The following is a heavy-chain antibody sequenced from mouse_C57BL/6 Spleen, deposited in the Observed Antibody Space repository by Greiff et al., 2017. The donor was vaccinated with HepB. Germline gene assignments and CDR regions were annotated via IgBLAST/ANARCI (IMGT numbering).Heavy chain of an antibody. CDR1: GYTFTSYW. CDR2: INPSSGYT. V-gene: IGHV1-7*01. J-gene: IGHJ2*01. Sequence: VQVVESGAELAKPGASVKLSCKASGYTFTSYWMHWVKQRPGQGLEWIGYINPSSGYTKYNQKFKDKATLTADKSPSTAYMQLSSLTYEDSAVYYCARSHYYGSSYLDYWGQGTTLTVSS. D-gene: IGHD1-1*01. CDR3: ARSHYYGSSYLDY.